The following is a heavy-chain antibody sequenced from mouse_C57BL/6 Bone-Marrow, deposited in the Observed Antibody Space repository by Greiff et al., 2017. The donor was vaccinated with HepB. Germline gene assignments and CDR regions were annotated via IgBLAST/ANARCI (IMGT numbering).Heavy chain of an antibody. D-gene: IGHD1-1*01. CDR1: GFSLTRYG. Sequence: QVQLKESGPGLVQPSQSLSITCTVSGFSLTRYGVHWVRQSPGKGLEWLGVIWRGGSTDYNAAFMSRLSITKDNSKSQVFFKMNSLQADDTAIYYCAIITTVVARYFDVWGTGTTVTVSS. V-gene: IGHV2-5*01. CDR2: IWRGGST. CDR3: AIITTVVARYFDV. J-gene: IGHJ1*03.